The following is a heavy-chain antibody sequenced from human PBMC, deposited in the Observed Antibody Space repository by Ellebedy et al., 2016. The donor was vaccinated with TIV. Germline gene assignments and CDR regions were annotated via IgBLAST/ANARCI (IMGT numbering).Heavy chain of an antibody. D-gene: IGHD5-18*01. J-gene: IGHJ4*02. CDR2: ISAGSTST. CDR1: GFTFSTFA. Sequence: GGSLRLSCAASGFTFSTFAMHWVRQTPGKGPEWVSVISAGSTSTHYTDSVKGRFTISRDNSQNTLFLQMNSLRAEDTAVYYCAKGSSSGYNYDRVGFAYWGQGILVTVSS. CDR3: AKGSSSGYNYDRVGFAY. V-gene: IGHV3-23*01.